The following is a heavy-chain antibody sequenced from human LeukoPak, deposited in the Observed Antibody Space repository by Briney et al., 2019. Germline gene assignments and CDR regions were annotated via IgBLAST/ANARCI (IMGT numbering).Heavy chain of an antibody. CDR3: ARALPRSITIFGVVTVIPPHIWFDP. CDR1: GGSFSGYY. J-gene: IGHJ5*02. CDR2: INHSGST. D-gene: IGHD3-3*01. V-gene: IGHV4-34*01. Sequence: KSSETLSLTCAVYGGSFSGYYWSWIRQPPGKGLEWIGEINHSGSTNYNPSLKSRVTISVDTSKNQFSLKLSSVTAADTAVYYCARALPRSITIFGVVTVIPPHIWFDPWGQGTLVTVSS.